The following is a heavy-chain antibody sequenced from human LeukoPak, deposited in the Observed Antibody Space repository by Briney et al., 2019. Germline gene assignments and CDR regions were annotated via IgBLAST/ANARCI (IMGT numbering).Heavy chain of an antibody. CDR1: GGSFSGYY. D-gene: IGHD3-16*02. CDR3: AGDFSYTNSPNPPPLDC. J-gene: IGHJ4*02. Sequence: SETLSLTCAVYGGSFSGYYWSWIRQPPGKGLEWIGEINHSGSANYNPSLKSRITMSVDTSKNQFSLKLTSVTAADTALYYCAGDFSYTNSPNPPPLDCWGQGTLVTVSS. CDR2: INHSGSA. V-gene: IGHV4-34*01.